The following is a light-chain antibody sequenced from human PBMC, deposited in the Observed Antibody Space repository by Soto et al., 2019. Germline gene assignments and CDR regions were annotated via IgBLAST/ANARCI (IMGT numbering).Light chain of an antibody. CDR1: QSVSNN. CDR3: QQSYSHPLT. J-gene: IGKJ4*01. Sequence: EIVMTQSPATLSVSPGERATLSCRASQSVSNNFAWYQQKPGQAPRLLIFAVSTRATGIPARFSGSGSGTEFTLTISSLQSEDFAVYYCQQSYSHPLTFGGGTRVE. V-gene: IGKV3-15*01. CDR2: AVS.